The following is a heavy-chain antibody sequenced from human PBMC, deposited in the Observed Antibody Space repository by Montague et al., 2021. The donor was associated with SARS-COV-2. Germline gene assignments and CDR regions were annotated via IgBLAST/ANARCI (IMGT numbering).Heavy chain of an antibody. CDR3: VRDFYDTSDYFQGTFDV. J-gene: IGHJ3*01. V-gene: IGHV4-59*02. CDR2: IYYTGST. CDR1: GVSVNNYY. D-gene: IGHD3-22*01. Sequence: SETLSLTCSVSGVSVNNYYWAWIRQTPEEGLEWIGYIYYTGSTNYNPSLGNRITISIDTSANQFSLKLRSVTPADTAVYYCVRDFYDTSDYFQGTFDVWGHGTVVSVSS.